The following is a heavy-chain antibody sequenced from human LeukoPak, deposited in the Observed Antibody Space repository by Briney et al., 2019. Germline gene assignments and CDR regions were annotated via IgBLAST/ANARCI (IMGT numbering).Heavy chain of an antibody. V-gene: IGHV4-38-2*02. J-gene: IGHJ5*02. CDR2: IYHSGST. CDR1: GYSISSGYY. D-gene: IGHD3-9*01. Sequence: PSETLSLTCTVSGYSISSGYYWGWIRQPPGKGLEWIGSIYHSGSTYYNPSLKSRVTISVDTSKNQFSLKLSSVTAADTAVYYCASQTYDILTGLHSWFDPWGQGTLVTVSS. CDR3: ASQTYDILTGLHSWFDP.